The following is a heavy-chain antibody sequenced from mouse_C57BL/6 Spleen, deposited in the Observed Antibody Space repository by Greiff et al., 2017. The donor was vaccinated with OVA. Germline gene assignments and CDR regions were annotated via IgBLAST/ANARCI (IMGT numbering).Heavy chain of an antibody. CDR1: GYAFSSSW. D-gene: IGHD2-1*01. Sequence: LVESGPELVKPGASVKISCKASGYAFSSSWMNWVKQRPGKGLEWIGRIYPGDGDTNYNGKFKGKATLTADKSSSTAYMQLSSLTSEDSAVYFCARFYYGNYVDYWGQGTTLTVSS. CDR3: ARFYYGNYVDY. J-gene: IGHJ2*01. V-gene: IGHV1-82*01. CDR2: IYPGDGDT.